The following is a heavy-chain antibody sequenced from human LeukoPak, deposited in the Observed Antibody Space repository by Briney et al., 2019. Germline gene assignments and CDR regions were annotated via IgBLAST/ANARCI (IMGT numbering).Heavy chain of an antibody. D-gene: IGHD1-14*01. CDR1: GFTFDDYA. Sequence: GGSLRLSCAASGFTFDDYAMHWIRQAPGKGLEWVSGISGNSGSIGYADSVKGRFTISRDNAKNSLYLQMNSLRAEDTALYYCAKDRRNDFDYWGQGTLVTVPS. V-gene: IGHV3-9*01. CDR3: AKDRRNDFDY. J-gene: IGHJ4*02. CDR2: ISGNSGSI.